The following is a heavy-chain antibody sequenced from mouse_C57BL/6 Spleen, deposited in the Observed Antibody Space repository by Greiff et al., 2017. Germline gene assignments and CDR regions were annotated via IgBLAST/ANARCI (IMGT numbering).Heavy chain of an antibody. Sequence: VHVKQSGAELVKPGASVKLSCTASGFNIKDYYMHWVKQRTEQGLEWIGRIDPEDGETKYAPKFQGKATITADTSSNTAYLQLSSLTSEDTAVYYCASGGWLLRLYAMDYWGQGTSVTVSS. V-gene: IGHV14-2*01. CDR2: IDPEDGET. CDR1: GFNIKDYY. D-gene: IGHD2-3*01. CDR3: ASGGWLLRLYAMDY. J-gene: IGHJ4*01.